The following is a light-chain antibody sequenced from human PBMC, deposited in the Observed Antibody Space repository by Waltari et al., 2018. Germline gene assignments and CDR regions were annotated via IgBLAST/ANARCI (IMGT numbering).Light chain of an antibody. J-gene: IGKJ2*01. Sequence: DIVMTQSPEFLAVSLGERATINCKSSQSVLYSSDNKNYLAWYQQKPGQPPKLHIYWASTRESGVPDRFSGSGSGTDFTLTISSLQAEDVAVYYCQQYYNTQYTFGQGTKLEIK. V-gene: IGKV4-1*01. CDR1: QSVLYSSDNKNY. CDR3: QQYYNTQYT. CDR2: WAS.